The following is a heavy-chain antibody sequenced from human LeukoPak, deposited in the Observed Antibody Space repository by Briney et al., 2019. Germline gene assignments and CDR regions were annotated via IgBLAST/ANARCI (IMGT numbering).Heavy chain of an antibody. CDR1: GFSFSDFG. Sequence: GGSLRLSCVASGFSFSDFGMTWVRQAPGKGLEWVGRIRKKANSYSTEYAASVEGRFTISRDDSKSSLYLQMNSLKTEDTAVYYCARAGSYQPFDYWGPGTLVTVSS. J-gene: IGHJ4*02. V-gene: IGHV3-72*01. CDR3: ARAGSYQPFDY. D-gene: IGHD2-15*01. CDR2: IRKKANSYST.